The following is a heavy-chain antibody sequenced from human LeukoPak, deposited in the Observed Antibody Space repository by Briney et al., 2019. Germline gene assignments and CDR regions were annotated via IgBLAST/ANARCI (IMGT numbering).Heavy chain of an antibody. CDR1: GYTLTELS. CDR2: FDPGDGET. V-gene: IGHV1-24*01. CDR3: ARDKDHGFDI. Sequence: GASVKVSCKVSGYTLTELSMHWVRQAPGKGLEWMGGFDPGDGETIYAQRFQGRVTMTTDTSTTTAYMELRGLRSDDTAVYYCARDKDHGFDIWGQGTEVSVSS. J-gene: IGHJ3*02.